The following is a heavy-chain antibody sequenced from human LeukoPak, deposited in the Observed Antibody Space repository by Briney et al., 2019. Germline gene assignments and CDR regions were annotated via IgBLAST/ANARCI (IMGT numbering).Heavy chain of an antibody. J-gene: IGHJ6*02. CDR3: ANLLLEIAVGSGVHGRDV. Sequence: ASVKVSCKVPGYTLTELSMHWVRQAPGKGLEWMGGFDPADGETIYAQKFQGRVSMTEDTSTDTAYMELSSLRSEDTAVYYCANLLLEIAVGSGVHGRDVWGQGTTVTVSS. CDR2: FDPADGET. D-gene: IGHD2-2*01. V-gene: IGHV1-24*01. CDR1: GYTLTELS.